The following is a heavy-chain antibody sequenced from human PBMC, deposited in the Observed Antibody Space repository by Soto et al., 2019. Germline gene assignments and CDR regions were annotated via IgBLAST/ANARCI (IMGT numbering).Heavy chain of an antibody. CDR1: GFTFSSYS. J-gene: IGHJ2*01. V-gene: IGHV3-48*02. Sequence: GGSLRLSCAASGFTFSSYSMNWVRQAPGKGLEWVSYISSSSSTIYYADSVKGRFTISRDNAKNSLYLQMNSLRDEDTAVYYCARDAYGDYDWYFDLWGRDTLVTVSS. CDR3: ARDAYGDYDWYFDL. CDR2: ISSSSSTI. D-gene: IGHD4-17*01.